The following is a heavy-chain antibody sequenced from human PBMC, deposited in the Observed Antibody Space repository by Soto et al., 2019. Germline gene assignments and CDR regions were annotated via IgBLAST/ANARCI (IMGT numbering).Heavy chain of an antibody. D-gene: IGHD3-9*01. CDR2: ISYDGSNK. CDR1: VFTFSSYA. Sequence: SLRLSCAASVFTFSSYAMHWVGQAPGKGLEWVAVISYDGSNKYYADSVKGRFTISRDNSKNSLYLQMNSLRAEDTAVYYCARAPQLRYFDWLLVPNGGGMEVWGQGATVTVSS. J-gene: IGHJ6*02. CDR3: ARAPQLRYFDWLLVPNGGGMEV. V-gene: IGHV3-30-3*01.